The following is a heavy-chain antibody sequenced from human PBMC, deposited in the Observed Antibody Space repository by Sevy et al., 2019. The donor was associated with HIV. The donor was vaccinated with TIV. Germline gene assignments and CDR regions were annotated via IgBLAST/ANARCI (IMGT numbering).Heavy chain of an antibody. CDR2: VYHTGST. CDR3: ARDFGQKRWQQYGGWLDI. Sequence: SETLSLTCSLSGGSISSYYWSWIRQPPGKGLEWIGNVYHTGSTNYNPSLKSRVTISVDTSRNHFSLKLTSVTAADTAVYYCARDFGQKRWQQYGGWLDIWGLGTTVTVSS. V-gene: IGHV4-59*01. J-gene: IGHJ3*02. CDR1: GGSISSYY. D-gene: IGHD3-3*01.